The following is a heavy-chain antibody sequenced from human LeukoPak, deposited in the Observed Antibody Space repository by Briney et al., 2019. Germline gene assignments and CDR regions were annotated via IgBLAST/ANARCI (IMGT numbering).Heavy chain of an antibody. CDR3: ARAQSNSWYYFDY. CDR1: GYTFTNYY. Sequence: ASVKVSCKASGYTFTNYYTHWVRQAPGQGLEWMGIINPSGGSTSYAQNFQGRVTMTRDTSTSTVYMELTSLRSEDTAVYYCARAQSNSWYYFDYWGQGTLVTVSS. J-gene: IGHJ4*02. D-gene: IGHD6-13*01. CDR2: INPSGGST. V-gene: IGHV1-46*01.